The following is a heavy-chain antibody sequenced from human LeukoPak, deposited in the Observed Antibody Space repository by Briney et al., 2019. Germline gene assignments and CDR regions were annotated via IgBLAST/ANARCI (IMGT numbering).Heavy chain of an antibody. D-gene: IGHD2-21*01. CDR3: ARGYSVRGDY. CDR1: GFTFTSYW. Sequence: GGSLRLSCAASGFTFTSYWMHWVRQVPGKGLVWVSRTHSDGTSTNYADSVKGRFTISRDNAKNTLYLQMNSLRVEDTAVYYCARGYSVRGDYWGQGTLVTVSS. CDR2: THSDGTST. V-gene: IGHV3-74*01. J-gene: IGHJ4*02.